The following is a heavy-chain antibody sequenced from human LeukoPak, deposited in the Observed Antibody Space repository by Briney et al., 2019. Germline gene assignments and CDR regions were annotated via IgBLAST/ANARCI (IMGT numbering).Heavy chain of an antibody. V-gene: IGHV3-30*02. D-gene: IGHD6-19*01. CDR1: GFTFSRYG. CDR3: AKIGAVAGHFDY. Sequence: SGGSLRLSCAASGFTFSRYGMHWVRQAPGKGLEWVAFIRYDGSDKSYAGSVKGRFTISRDNSKNTLYLQMNSLRAEDTAVYYCAKIGAVAGHFDYWGQGTLVTVSS. J-gene: IGHJ4*02. CDR2: IRYDGSDK.